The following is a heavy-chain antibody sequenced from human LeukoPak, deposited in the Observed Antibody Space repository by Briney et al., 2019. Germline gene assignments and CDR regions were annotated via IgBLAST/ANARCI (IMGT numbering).Heavy chain of an antibody. CDR1: GFTFSSYP. V-gene: IGHV3-64*01. CDR2: INNNGVTT. Sequence: GGSLRLSCAASGFTFSSYPMHWVRQAPGKGLEYVSGINNNGVTTYYANSVKGRFTISRDNSKNTLYLQMGSLRAEDMAVYYCARDFGLTGKVDYWGQGTLVTVSS. D-gene: IGHD1-20*01. CDR3: ARDFGLTGKVDY. J-gene: IGHJ4*02.